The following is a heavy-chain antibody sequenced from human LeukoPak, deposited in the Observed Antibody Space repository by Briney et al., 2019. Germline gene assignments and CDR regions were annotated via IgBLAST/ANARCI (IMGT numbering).Heavy chain of an antibody. J-gene: IGHJ4*02. V-gene: IGHV3-11*05. Sequence: PGGSLRLSCAASGFTFSDYYMSWIRQAPGKGLEWVSYISSSSYTNYADSVKGRFTISRDNAKNSLYLQMNSLRAEDTAVYYCARDLSSSGWYLGGNSEVAFDYWGQGTLVTVSS. CDR2: ISSSSYT. CDR3: ARDLSSSGWYLGGNSEVAFDY. CDR1: GFTFSDYY. D-gene: IGHD6-19*01.